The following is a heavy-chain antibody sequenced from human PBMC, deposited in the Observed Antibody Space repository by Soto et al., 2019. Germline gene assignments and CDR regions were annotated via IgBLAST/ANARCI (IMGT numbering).Heavy chain of an antibody. D-gene: IGHD2-15*01. V-gene: IGHV4-34*01. Sequence: SETLSLTCAVYGGSFSGYYWSWIRQPPGKGLEWIGEINHSGSTNYNPSLKSRVTISVDTSKNQFSLKLSSVTAADTAVYYCARGGIVVVVAARAWFDPWGQGTLVT. CDR3: ARGGIVVVVAARAWFDP. J-gene: IGHJ5*02. CDR1: GGSFSGYY. CDR2: INHSGST.